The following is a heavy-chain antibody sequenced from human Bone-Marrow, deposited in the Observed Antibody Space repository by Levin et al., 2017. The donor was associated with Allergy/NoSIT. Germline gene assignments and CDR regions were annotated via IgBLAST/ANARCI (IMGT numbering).Heavy chain of an antibody. J-gene: IGHJ6*02. V-gene: IGHV3-74*01. CDR3: ARDLDVFTGFGSGVDV. Sequence: LSLTCAASGFTFSDYWMHWVRQAPGKGLVWVSLISRDGGKTDYADSVKGRFTISRDNSKNTLYLHMNSLRAEDTAVYYCARDLDVFTGFGSGVDVWGQGTTVTVSS. CDR2: ISRDGGKT. CDR1: GFTFSDYW. D-gene: IGHD3-9*01.